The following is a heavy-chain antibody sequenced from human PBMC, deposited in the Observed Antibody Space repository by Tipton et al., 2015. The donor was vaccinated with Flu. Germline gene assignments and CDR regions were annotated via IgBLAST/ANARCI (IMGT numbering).Heavy chain of an antibody. Sequence: TLSLTCTVSGGSIISGSHYWSWIRQPAGKGLEWIGRIYTSGRTDYNPSLKSRITISVDTSNNLFSLNLRSVSAADTAVYYCARRDYSNYVSDPKSWFDPWGQGTLVAVSS. CDR2: IYTSGRT. J-gene: IGHJ5*02. D-gene: IGHD4-11*01. V-gene: IGHV4-61*02. CDR3: ARRDYSNYVSDPKSWFDP. CDR1: GGSIISGSHY.